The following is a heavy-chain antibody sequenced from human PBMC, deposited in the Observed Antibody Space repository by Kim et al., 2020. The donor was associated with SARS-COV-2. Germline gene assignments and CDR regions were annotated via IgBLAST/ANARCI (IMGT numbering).Heavy chain of an antibody. CDR1: GFTFSSYS. CDR2: ISSVNTI. D-gene: IGHD2-21*02. Sequence: GGSLRLSCEASGFTFSSYSMNWVRQAPGKGLEWVSYISSVNTIYYADSVKGRFTTSRDNAKNSLYLQMNSLRDEDTAVYYCARGCGGDCFFFDYWGQGAL. V-gene: IGHV3-48*02. CDR3: ARGCGGDCFFFDY. J-gene: IGHJ4*02.